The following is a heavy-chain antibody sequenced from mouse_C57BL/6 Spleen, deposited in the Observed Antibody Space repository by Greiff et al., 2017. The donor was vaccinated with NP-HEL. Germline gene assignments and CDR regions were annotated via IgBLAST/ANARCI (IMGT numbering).Heavy chain of an antibody. CDR1: GYTFTDYE. D-gene: IGHD1-1*01. V-gene: IGHV1-15*01. Sequence: SGAELVRPGASVTLSCKASGYTFTDYEMHWVKQTPVHGLEWIGAIDPETGGTAYNQKFKGKAILTADKSSSTAYMELRSLTSEDSAVYYCTRTTTVVFDYWGQGTTLTVSS. CDR2: IDPETGGT. J-gene: IGHJ2*01. CDR3: TRTTTVVFDY.